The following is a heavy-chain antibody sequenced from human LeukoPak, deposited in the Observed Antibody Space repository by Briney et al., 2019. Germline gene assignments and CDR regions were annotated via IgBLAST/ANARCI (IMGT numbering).Heavy chain of an antibody. CDR1: GFTFDDYA. Sequence: GGSLRLSCAASGFTFDDYAMHWVRQAPGKSLEWVSLISGDGGSTYYAESVKGRFTISRDNSKNILYLQMYSLRIEDIALYYCAKSRRSLNYYDSSGYSDDFDIWGQGTMVTVSS. D-gene: IGHD3-22*01. J-gene: IGHJ3*02. CDR3: AKSRRSLNYYDSSGYSDDFDI. V-gene: IGHV3-43*02. CDR2: ISGDGGST.